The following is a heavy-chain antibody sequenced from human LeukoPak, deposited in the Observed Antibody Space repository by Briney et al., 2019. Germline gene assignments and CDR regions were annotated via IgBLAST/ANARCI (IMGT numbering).Heavy chain of an antibody. D-gene: IGHD6-6*01. V-gene: IGHV1-2*02. CDR3: ARTERGSSSSTSAVDY. CDR2: INPNSGGT. Sequence: ASVKVSCKASGYTFTGYYMHWVRQAPGQGLEWMGWINPNSGGTNYAQKFQGRVTMTRDTSISTAYMELSRLRSDDTAVYYCARTERGSSSSTSAVDYWGQGTLVTVSS. J-gene: IGHJ4*02. CDR1: GYTFTGYY.